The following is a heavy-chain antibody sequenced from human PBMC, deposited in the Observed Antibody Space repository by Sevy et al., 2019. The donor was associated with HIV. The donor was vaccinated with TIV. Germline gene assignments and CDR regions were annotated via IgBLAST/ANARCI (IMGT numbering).Heavy chain of an antibody. Sequence: SETLSLTCTVSGGSINSDHWNWIRQPPGKGLEWIGYVYYIGGTNYNPSLKNRVSISVDRTKNQFSLKLTSVTAADTAVYYCARRNDFAIWGQGTMVTVSS. CDR2: VYYIGGT. V-gene: IGHV4-59*08. CDR3: ARRNDFAI. CDR1: GGSINSDH. J-gene: IGHJ3*02.